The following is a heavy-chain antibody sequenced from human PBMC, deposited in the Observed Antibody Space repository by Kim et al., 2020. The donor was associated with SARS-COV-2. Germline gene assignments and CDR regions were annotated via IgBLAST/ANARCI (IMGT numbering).Heavy chain of an antibody. CDR3: AKDRTLYYDFWSGYDRPRDGMDV. J-gene: IGHJ6*02. V-gene: IGHV3-23*01. D-gene: IGHD3-3*01. Sequence: GGSLRLSCAASGFTFSSYAMSWVRQAPGKGLEWVSAISGSGGSTYYADSVKGRFTISRDNSKNTLYLQMNSLRVEDTAVYYCAKDRTLYYDFWSGYDRPRDGMDVWGQGTTVTVSS. CDR1: GFTFSSYA. CDR2: ISGSGGST.